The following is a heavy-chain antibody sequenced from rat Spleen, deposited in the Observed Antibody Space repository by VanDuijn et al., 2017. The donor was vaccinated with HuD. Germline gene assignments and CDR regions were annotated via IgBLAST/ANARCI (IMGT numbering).Heavy chain of an antibody. CDR2: ISYDGSST. Sequence: EVQLVESDGGLVQPGRSLKLSCAASGFTFSDYYMACVRQAPTKGLEWVATISYDGSSTYYRDSVKGRFTISRDNAKSTLYLQMDSLRSADTATYYCTRAGYLRDWYFDFWGPGTMVTVSS. D-gene: IGHD2-2*01. J-gene: IGHJ1*01. CDR3: TRAGYLRDWYFDF. V-gene: IGHV5-29*01. CDR1: GFTFSDYY.